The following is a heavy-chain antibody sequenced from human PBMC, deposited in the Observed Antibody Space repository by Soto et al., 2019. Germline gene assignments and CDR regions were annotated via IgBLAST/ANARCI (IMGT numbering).Heavy chain of an antibody. CDR1: GGSISTNNW. CDR3: ARSGGWLRSFDY. CDR2: IYHSGTT. J-gene: IGHJ4*02. Sequence: QVQLQESGPGLVKPSGTLSLTCAVSGGSISTNNWWSWVRQSPGKGLEWIGEIYHSGTTNYNPSLKSRVTISVAKSNHQFSLKLSSVTAADTAVYYCARSGGWLRSFDYWGQGTLVTVSS. D-gene: IGHD5-12*01. V-gene: IGHV4-4*02.